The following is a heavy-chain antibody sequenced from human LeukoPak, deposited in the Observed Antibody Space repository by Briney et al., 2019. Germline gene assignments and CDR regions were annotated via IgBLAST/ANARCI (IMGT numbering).Heavy chain of an antibody. CDR1: VGTFSSYA. CDR3: ARSPLGSWSGHFDS. J-gene: IGHJ4*02. Sequence: SLKVSCKASVGTFSSYAISWVRQAPGQGLEWMGGIIPIFGTANYAQKCQGRVTITAAESTSTAYMELSSLRSEDTAVYYCARSPLGSWSGHFDSWGQGTLVTVSS. V-gene: IGHV1-69*13. CDR2: IIPIFGTA. D-gene: IGHD3-3*01.